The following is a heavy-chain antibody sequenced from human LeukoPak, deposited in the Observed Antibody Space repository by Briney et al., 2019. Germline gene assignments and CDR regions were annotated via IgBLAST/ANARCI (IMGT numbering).Heavy chain of an antibody. CDR1: GDSISSGGYY. CDR3: ARSTSSGYYKEAFDI. CDR2: IYYSGST. J-gene: IGHJ3*02. D-gene: IGHD3-22*01. Sequence: SQTLSLTCTVSGDSISSGGYYWSWIRQHPGRGLEWIGYIYYSGSTYYNPSLKSRVTISVDTSKNQFSLKLSSVTAADTAVYYCARSTSSGYYKEAFDIWGQGTMVTVSS. V-gene: IGHV4-31*03.